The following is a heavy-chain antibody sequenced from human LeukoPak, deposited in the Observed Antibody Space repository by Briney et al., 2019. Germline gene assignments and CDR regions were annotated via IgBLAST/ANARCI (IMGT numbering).Heavy chain of an antibody. V-gene: IGHV3-30*02. CDR3: ARSRTVRTFDY. CDR2: IRHDGTNQ. Sequence: GGSLRLSCAASGFTFSSNGIHWVRQAPGKGLEWVTFIRHDGTNQHYGDSVKGRFTISRDNLKNTVFLQMNRVRAEDTAVYFCARSRTVRTFDYWGQGTLVAVAS. J-gene: IGHJ4*02. CDR1: GFTFSSNG.